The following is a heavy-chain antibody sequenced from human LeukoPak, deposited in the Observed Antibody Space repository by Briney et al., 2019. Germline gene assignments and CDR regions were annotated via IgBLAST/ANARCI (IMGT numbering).Heavy chain of an antibody. CDR3: ARDRGYYSAFDI. CDR2: TNSDGSST. CDR1: GFTFSSYW. J-gene: IGHJ3*02. V-gene: IGHV3-74*01. D-gene: IGHD2-15*01. Sequence: GGSLRLSCAASGFTFSSYWMHWVRQAPGKGLVWVSRTNSDGSSTSYADSVKGRFTISRDNAKNTLYLQMNSLRAEDTAVYYCARDRGYYSAFDIWGQGTMVTVSS.